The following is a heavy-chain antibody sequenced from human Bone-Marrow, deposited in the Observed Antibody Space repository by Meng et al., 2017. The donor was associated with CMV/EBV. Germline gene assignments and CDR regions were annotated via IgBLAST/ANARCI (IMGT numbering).Heavy chain of an antibody. V-gene: IGHV1-2*02. CDR3: ARAPRGVYCSGGSCYSFPRFDP. Sequence: VEVGQAGVGVQKPGASVKVSCSASGYTFTGYYMHWVRQAPGQGLEWMGWINPNSGGTNYAQKFQGRVTMTRDTSISTAYMELSRLRSDDTAVYYCARAPRGVYCSGGSCYSFPRFDPWGQGTLVTVSS. CDR2: INPNSGGT. D-gene: IGHD2-15*01. J-gene: IGHJ5*02. CDR1: GYTFTGYY.